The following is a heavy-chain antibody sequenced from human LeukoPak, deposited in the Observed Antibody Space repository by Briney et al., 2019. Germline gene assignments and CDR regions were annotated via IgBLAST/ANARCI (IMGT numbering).Heavy chain of an antibody. J-gene: IGHJ4*02. Sequence: LPGGSLRLSCVASRFTFGDVVMSWVRQAPGKGLEWVSAISYNVASTDYADSVKGRFAISRDNSKNTLYLQMNSLRAEDTAVYYCARRTGGTKDYWGQGTQVTVSS. V-gene: IGHV3-23*01. CDR1: RFTFGDVV. CDR2: ISYNVAST. D-gene: IGHD7-27*01. CDR3: ARRTGGTKDY.